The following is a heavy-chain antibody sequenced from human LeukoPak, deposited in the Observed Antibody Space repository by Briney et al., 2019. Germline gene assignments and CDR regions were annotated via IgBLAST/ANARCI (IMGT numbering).Heavy chain of an antibody. CDR3: ARVSDYYGMDV. J-gene: IGHJ6*02. V-gene: IGHV3-7*04. D-gene: IGHD3-10*01. Sequence: GGSLRLSCAASRFTFSNYRMSWVRQAPGKGLEWVAKIKKDGSEKDYVDSVKGRFTISRDNAKNSLYVQMNSLRAEDTAVYYCARVSDYYGMDVWGQGTTVTVSS. CDR2: IKKDGSEK. CDR1: RFTFSNYR.